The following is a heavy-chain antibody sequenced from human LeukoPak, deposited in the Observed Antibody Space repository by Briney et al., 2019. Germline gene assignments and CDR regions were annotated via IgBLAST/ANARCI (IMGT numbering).Heavy chain of an antibody. D-gene: IGHD3-10*01. V-gene: IGHV4-38-2*02. CDR1: GYSISSGYY. J-gene: IGHJ5*02. Sequence: SETLSLTCTVSGYSISSGYYWGWIRQPPGKGLEWIGSIYHSGSTYYNPSLKSRVTISVDTSKNQFSLKLSSVTAADTAVYYCARANAMTYYYGSGRSNWFDPWGQGTLVTVSS. CDR2: IYHSGST. CDR3: ARANAMTYYYGSGRSNWFDP.